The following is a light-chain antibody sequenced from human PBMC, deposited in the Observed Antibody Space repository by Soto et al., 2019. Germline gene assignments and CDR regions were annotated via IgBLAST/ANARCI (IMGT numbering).Light chain of an antibody. CDR2: EGN. CDR3: CSYAGSGTYV. Sequence: QSVLTQCASVSGSPGQSITISCAGTNSDVGSYNFVSWLQQHAGKAPKLMIYEGNKRPSGVSNRFSGSKSGNTASLTISGLQTEDEADYYCCSYAGSGTYVFGPGTKVTVL. J-gene: IGLJ1*01. CDR1: NSDVGSYNF. V-gene: IGLV2-23*01.